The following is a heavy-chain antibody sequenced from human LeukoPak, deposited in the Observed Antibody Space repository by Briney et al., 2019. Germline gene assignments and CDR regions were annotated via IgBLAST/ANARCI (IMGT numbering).Heavy chain of an antibody. CDR1: GSGFSSYG. CDR3: ARGPDIEGAGVFDY. J-gene: IGHJ4*02. D-gene: IGHD5-12*01. CDR2: TSAYNGHT. Sequence: ASVKLCCKASGSGFSSYGINWVRHAPGQRQERKGLTSAYNGHTKYLHKMPGRVTMTTDTAKNTAYMELRSLRSEDTAVYYCARGPDIEGAGVFDYWGQG. V-gene: IGHV1-18*04.